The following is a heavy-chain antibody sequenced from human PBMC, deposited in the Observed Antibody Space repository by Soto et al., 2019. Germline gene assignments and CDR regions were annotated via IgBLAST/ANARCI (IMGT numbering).Heavy chain of an antibody. J-gene: IGHJ5*02. V-gene: IGHV5-51*01. Sequence: GEPLKISCKGSGYSFTSYWIGWVRQMPGKGLEWMGIIYPGDSDTRDSPSFQGQVTISADKSISTAYLQWSSLKASDTARYYCARTQGWLPNWFDPWGQGTLVTVSS. D-gene: IGHD6-19*01. CDR3: ARTQGWLPNWFDP. CDR2: IYPGDSDT. CDR1: GYSFTSYW.